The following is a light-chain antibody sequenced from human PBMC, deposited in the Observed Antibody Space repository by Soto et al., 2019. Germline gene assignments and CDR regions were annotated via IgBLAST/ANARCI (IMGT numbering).Light chain of an antibody. Sequence: DVQMTQSPSSLSASVGDRVTITCRASQNIDIYLNWYQQKPGRPPTLLIYTTSRLQSGVPTRFSGSGSGTDFTLTISNLQPEDFETYSCHKSYITPPAFGQGTKVDIK. CDR2: TTS. V-gene: IGKV1-39*01. CDR3: HKSYITPPA. CDR1: QNIDIY. J-gene: IGKJ2*01.